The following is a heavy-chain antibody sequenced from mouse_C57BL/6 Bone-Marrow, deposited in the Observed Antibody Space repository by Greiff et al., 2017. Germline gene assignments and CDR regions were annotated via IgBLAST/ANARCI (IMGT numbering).Heavy chain of an antibody. CDR1: GFTFSDYG. V-gene: IGHV5-17*01. CDR2: ISSGSRTI. Sequence: EVKLVESGGGLVKPGGSLKLSCAASGFTFSDYGMHWVRQAPEKGLEWVAYISSGSRTIYYADTVKGRFTISRDNAKNTLFLQMTSLRSEDTAMYYCARGPLLRPMDYWGQGTSVTVAS. CDR3: ARGPLLRPMDY. J-gene: IGHJ4*01. D-gene: IGHD1-2*01.